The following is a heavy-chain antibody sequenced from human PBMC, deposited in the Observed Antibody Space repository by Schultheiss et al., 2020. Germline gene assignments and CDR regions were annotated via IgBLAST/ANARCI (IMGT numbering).Heavy chain of an antibody. V-gene: IGHV4-39*01. Sequence: SETLSLTCTVSGGSISSSYYYWAWIRQSPGKGLEWIGSTYYSGSTYYNPSLKSRVTISVDTSKNQFSLQLNSVTPEDTAVYYCARGQPEVYYYYYYMDVWGKGTTVTVSS. D-gene: IGHD2-2*01. J-gene: IGHJ6*03. CDR3: ARGQPEVYYYYYYMDV. CDR1: GGSISSSYYY. CDR2: TYYSGST.